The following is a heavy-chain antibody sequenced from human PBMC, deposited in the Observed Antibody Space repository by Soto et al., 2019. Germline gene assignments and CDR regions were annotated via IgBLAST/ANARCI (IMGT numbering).Heavy chain of an antibody. CDR1: GFTFSDYY. J-gene: IGHJ4*02. Sequence: PGGSLRLSCAASGFTFSDYYMSWIRQAPGKGLEWVSYISSSGSTIYYADSVKGRFTISRDNAKNSLYLQMNSLRAEDTAVYYCARSYHLGELSSFDYWGQGTLVTVSS. CDR2: ISSSGSTI. V-gene: IGHV3-11*01. D-gene: IGHD3-16*02. CDR3: ARSYHLGELSSFDY.